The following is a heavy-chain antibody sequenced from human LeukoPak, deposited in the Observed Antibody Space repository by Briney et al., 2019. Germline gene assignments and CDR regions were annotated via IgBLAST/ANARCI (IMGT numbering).Heavy chain of an antibody. CDR3: ARHYYETAGQINYFDF. Sequence: SETLSLTCTVSGASISTYFWSWIRQPPGKGLEWIGYIYPSGSTNYNPSLKSRVTMSVDTSKNQFSVMLRSVTAADTAVYYCARHYYETAGQINYFDFWGQGTLVTVSS. CDR2: IYPSGST. V-gene: IGHV4-59*01. CDR1: GASISTYF. J-gene: IGHJ4*02. D-gene: IGHD3-16*01.